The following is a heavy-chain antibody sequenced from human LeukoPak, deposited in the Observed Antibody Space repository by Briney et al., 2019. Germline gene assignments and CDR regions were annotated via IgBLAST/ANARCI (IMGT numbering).Heavy chain of an antibody. CDR3: ARDSTPGGFDY. CDR2: IYSGGST. V-gene: IGHV3-66*01. CDR1: GFTVSSNY. Sequence: GGSLRLSCAASGFTVSSNYMSWVRQAPGKGLEWVSVIYSGGSTYYADSVKGRFTISRDNSKNTLHLQMNSLRAEDTAVYYCARDSTPGGFDYWGQGTLVTVSS. J-gene: IGHJ4*02.